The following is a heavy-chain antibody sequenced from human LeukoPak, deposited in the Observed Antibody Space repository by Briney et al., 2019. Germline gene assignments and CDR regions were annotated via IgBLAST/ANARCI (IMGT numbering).Heavy chain of an antibody. Sequence: SETLSLTCTVSGGSISSSSYYWGWIRQPPGKGLEWIGSIYYSGSTYYNPSLKSRVTISVDTSKNQFSLKLSSVTAADTAVYYCARHRPYYGGDCYRYYFDYWGQGTLVTVSS. CDR2: IYYSGST. V-gene: IGHV4-39*01. D-gene: IGHD2-21*02. CDR1: GGSISSSSYY. J-gene: IGHJ4*02. CDR3: ARHRPYYGGDCYRYYFDY.